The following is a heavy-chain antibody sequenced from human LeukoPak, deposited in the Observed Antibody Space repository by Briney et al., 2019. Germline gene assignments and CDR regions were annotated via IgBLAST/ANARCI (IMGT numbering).Heavy chain of an antibody. V-gene: IGHV1-2*04. J-gene: IGHJ2*01. D-gene: IGHD3-22*01. CDR3: ARDRGRHYYDSSAGQWLSGGDYKWYFDL. CDR2: INPNSGGT. Sequence: ASVKVSCKASGYTFTGYYMHWVRQAPGQGLEWMGLINPNSGGTNYAEKFQGWVTMTRDTSISTAYMELSRLRSDDTAVYYCARDRGRHYYDSSAGQWLSGGDYKWYFDLWGRGTLVTVSS. CDR1: GYTFTGYY.